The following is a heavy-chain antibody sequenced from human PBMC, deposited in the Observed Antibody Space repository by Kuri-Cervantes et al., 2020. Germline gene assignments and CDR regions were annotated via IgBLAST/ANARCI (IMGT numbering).Heavy chain of an antibody. Sequence: GGSLRLSCAASGFTFSSYWMSWVRQAPGKGLVWVSRIKPDEVTTTYADSVKGRFTISRDNAKNTVYLQMNSLRAEDTAVYYCVRAGPTAWFDPWGEGTLVTVSS. D-gene: IGHD4-11*01. CDR1: GFTFSSYW. CDR2: IKPDEVTT. V-gene: IGHV3-74*01. CDR3: VRAGPTAWFDP. J-gene: IGHJ5*02.